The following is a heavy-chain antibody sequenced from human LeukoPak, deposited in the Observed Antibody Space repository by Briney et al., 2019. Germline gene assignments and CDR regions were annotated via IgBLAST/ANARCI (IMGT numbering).Heavy chain of an antibody. CDR3: ARHSRYGSGSYYNPFDY. Sequence: SETLSLTCTVSGGSISSSSYYWGWIRQPPGKGLEWIGSIYYSGSTYYNPSLKSRVTISVDTSKNQFSLKLSSVTAADTAVYYCARHSRYGSGSYYNPFDYWGQGTLVTVSS. J-gene: IGHJ4*02. CDR2: IYYSGST. CDR1: GGSISSSSYY. D-gene: IGHD3-10*01. V-gene: IGHV4-39*01.